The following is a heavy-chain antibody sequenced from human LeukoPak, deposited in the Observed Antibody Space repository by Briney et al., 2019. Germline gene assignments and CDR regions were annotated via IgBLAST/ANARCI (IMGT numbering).Heavy chain of an antibody. Sequence: PSETLSLTCTVSGYSISSGYYWGWIRQPPGKGLEWIGSIYHSGSTYYNPSLKSRVTISVDTSKNQFSLKLSSVTAADTAVYYCARTYYYGSGTVIDYWGQGTLVTVSS. CDR1: GYSISSGYY. D-gene: IGHD3-10*01. J-gene: IGHJ4*02. V-gene: IGHV4-38-2*02. CDR2: IYHSGST. CDR3: ARTYYYGSGTVIDY.